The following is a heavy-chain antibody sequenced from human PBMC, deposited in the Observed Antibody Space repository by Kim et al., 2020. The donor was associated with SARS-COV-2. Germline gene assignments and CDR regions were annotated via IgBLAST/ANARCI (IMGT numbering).Heavy chain of an antibody. V-gene: IGHV3-49*04. J-gene: IGHJ4*02. CDR2: IRSKTFGGTA. D-gene: IGHD3-16*01. CDR3: TTRCPPVM. Sequence: GGSLRLSCITSGFSFPDSAMSWVRQAPGRGLEWVGFIRSKTFGGTAYYAASVEGRFAISRDDSRSVVYLHMNSLKIDDTGVYYCTTRCPPVMWGQGTLVT. CDR1: GFSFPDSA.